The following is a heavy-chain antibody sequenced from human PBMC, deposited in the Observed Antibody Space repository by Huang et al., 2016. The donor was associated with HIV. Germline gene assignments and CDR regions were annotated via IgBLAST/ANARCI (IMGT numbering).Heavy chain of an antibody. V-gene: IGHV3-30*02. Sequence: QVQLVESGGGVVQPGGSLRFSWATSGFPFSDYGLHWVRQTQGKGLEWVAFMAYDGTTKVYADSVEGRFTVSRDNSKSTLYLQMNSLRLEDTSIYYCLKDQVGPWGQGTLVTVSS. CDR2: MAYDGTTK. CDR1: GFPFSDYG. CDR3: LKDQVGP. D-gene: IGHD3-10*01. J-gene: IGHJ5*02.